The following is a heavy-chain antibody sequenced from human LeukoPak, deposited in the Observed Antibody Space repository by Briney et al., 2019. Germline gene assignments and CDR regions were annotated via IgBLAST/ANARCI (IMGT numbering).Heavy chain of an antibody. CDR1: GFTFIGYY. J-gene: IGHJ4*02. V-gene: IGHV1-2*02. CDR3: ARDQPAPDY. Sequence: ASVKVSCKASGFTFIGYYMHWVRQAPGQGLEWMGWINLNTGDTDYAPKFQGRVTMTRDTSITTAYVQLSWLRYDDTAVYYCARDQPAPDYWGRGTLVTVSS. CDR2: INLNTGDT.